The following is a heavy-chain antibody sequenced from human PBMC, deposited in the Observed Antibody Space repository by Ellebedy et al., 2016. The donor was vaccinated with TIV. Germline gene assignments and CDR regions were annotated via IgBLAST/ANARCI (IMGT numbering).Heavy chain of an antibody. CDR1: GYTFTSNG. CDR2: ISGYNGNT. D-gene: IGHD1-26*01. V-gene: IGHV1-18*01. CDR3: ARDHSGVRYYYYGMDV. J-gene: IGHJ6*02. Sequence: AASVKVSCKSSGYTFTSNGVSWVRQAPGQGLEWMGWISGYNGNTNYAQKFQGRVTMTRDTSTTTAYMELRRLTSDDTAVYYCARDHSGVRYYYYGMDVWGQGTTVTVSS.